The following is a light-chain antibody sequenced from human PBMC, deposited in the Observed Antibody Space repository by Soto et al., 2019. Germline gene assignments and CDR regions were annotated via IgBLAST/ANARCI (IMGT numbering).Light chain of an antibody. Sequence: DIQMTQSPSSLSASIGDRVTISCRASQNVATYLNWYQQKPGKAPKLLIYLASTLQSGVPSRFSGSGSGTDFTLNISSLQPEDVAAYFCQQSYSTPYTFGRGTKLEIK. CDR2: LAS. J-gene: IGKJ2*01. V-gene: IGKV1-39*01. CDR1: QNVATY. CDR3: QQSYSTPYT.